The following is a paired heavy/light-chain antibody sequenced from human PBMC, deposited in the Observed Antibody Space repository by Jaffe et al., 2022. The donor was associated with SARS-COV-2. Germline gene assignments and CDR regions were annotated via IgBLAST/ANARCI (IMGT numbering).Heavy chain of an antibody. CDR1: GFNFGGST. CDR3: SSQWGSEDGVY. CDR2: IRSKANNYAT. J-gene: IGHJ4*02. V-gene: IGHV3-73*01. Sequence: EVQLVESGGGLVQPGGSLRLSCAASGFNFGGSTLHWVRQASGKGLEWVGRIRSKANNYATEYSASVKGRFIFSRDDLRATAYLRMSSLKTEDTALYYCSSQWGSEDGVYWGQGALVTVSS. D-gene: IGHD3-16*01.
Light chain of an antibody. CDR2: AND. J-gene: IGLJ2*01. Sequence: QSVLTQPPSASGTPGQRVTISCSGSRSNIGTNHVYWFQQQLPGTAPRLLIYANDRRPSGVPDRFSASKSGTSASLAISGLRSEDDADYYCAAWDDSLSAVVFGGGTKLTVL. CDR1: RSNIGTNH. CDR3: AAWDDSLSAVV. V-gene: IGLV1-47*01.